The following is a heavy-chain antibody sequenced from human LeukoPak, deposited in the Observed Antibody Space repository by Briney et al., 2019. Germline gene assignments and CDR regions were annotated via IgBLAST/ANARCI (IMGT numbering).Heavy chain of an antibody. CDR1: GGSFSGYY. D-gene: IGHD2-15*01. CDR2: INHSGST. Sequence: SETLSLTCAVYGGSFSGYYWSWIRQPPGKGLEWIGEINHSGSTNYNPSLKSRVTISVDTSKNQFSLKLNSVTAADTAVYYCARRRGKRYCSGGSCYGYYFDYWGQGTLVTVSS. V-gene: IGHV4-34*01. CDR3: ARRRGKRYCSGGSCYGYYFDY. J-gene: IGHJ4*02.